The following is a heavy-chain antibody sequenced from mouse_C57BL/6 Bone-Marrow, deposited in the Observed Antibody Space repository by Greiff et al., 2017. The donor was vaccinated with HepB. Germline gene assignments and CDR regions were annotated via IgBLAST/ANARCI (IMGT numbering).Heavy chain of an antibody. D-gene: IGHD2-1*01. CDR1: GYTFTSYW. CDR2: IYPSDSET. CDR3: ARVGNYGGDFDY. Sequence: VKLQQPGAELVRPGSSVKLSCKASGYTFTSYWMDWVKQRPGQGLEWIGNIYPSDSETHYNQKFKDKATLTVDKSSSTAYMQLSSLTSEDSAVYYCARVGNYGGDFDYWGQGTTLTVSS. V-gene: IGHV1-61*01. J-gene: IGHJ2*01.